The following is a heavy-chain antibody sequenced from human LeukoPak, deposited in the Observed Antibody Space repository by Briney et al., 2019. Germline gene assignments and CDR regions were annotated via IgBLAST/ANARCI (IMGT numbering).Heavy chain of an antibody. CDR1: GFTFSSYA. V-gene: IGHV3-23*01. J-gene: IGHJ1*01. CDR2: ISGSGGST. Sequence: GGSLRLSCAASGFTFSSYAMSWVRQAPGKGLEWVSAISGSGGSTDYADSVKGRFTVSRDSFKNTLYLQMNSLRAEDTAVYYCAKDGLIGSNSNFQHWGQGTLVTVSS. CDR3: AKDGLIGSNSNFQH. D-gene: IGHD4-23*01.